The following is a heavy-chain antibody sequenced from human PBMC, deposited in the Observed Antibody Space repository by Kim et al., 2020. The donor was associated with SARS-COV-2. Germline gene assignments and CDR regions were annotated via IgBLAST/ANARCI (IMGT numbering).Heavy chain of an antibody. CDR3: ATIRGYYDSSGYYGAADY. Sequence: GGSLRLSCAASGFIFSSYEMNWVRQAPGKGLEWVSYISSSGSTIYYADSVKGRFTISRDNAKNSLYLQMNSLRAEDTAVYYCATIRGYYDSSGYYGAADYWGQGTLVTVSS. D-gene: IGHD3-22*01. J-gene: IGHJ4*02. CDR1: GFIFSSYE. V-gene: IGHV3-48*03. CDR2: ISSSGSTI.